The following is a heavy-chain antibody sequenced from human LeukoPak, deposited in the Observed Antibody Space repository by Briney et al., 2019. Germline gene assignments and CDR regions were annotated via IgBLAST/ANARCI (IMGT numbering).Heavy chain of an antibody. CDR3: VSYCSGGRCDD. Sequence: SETLSLTCTVSGGSFSSSSYYWGWIRQPPGKGLEWIGSISYRGNNYHNPSVKSRVIMSVDTSKNQFSLALRSVTAADTAVYYCVSYCSGGRCDDWGQGTLVTVSS. V-gene: IGHV4-39*07. CDR1: GGSFSSSSYY. J-gene: IGHJ4*02. CDR2: ISYRGNN. D-gene: IGHD2-15*01.